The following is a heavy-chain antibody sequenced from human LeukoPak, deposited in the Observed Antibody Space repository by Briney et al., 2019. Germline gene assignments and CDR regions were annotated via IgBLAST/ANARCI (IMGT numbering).Heavy chain of an antibody. CDR2: IYYGGST. CDR3: ASGQYNWNDADYFDC. D-gene: IGHD1-20*01. Sequence: SETLSLTCAVYGGSFSAYYWNWIRQPPGKGLEWIGTIYYGGSTYYNPSLKSRVTISVDTSKNQFSLKLTSVTAADTAVYFCASGQYNWNDADYFDCWGQGTLVTVSS. J-gene: IGHJ4*02. CDR1: GGSFSAYY. V-gene: IGHV4-34*01.